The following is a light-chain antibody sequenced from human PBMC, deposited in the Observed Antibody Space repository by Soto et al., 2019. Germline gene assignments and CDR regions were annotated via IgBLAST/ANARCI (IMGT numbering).Light chain of an antibody. V-gene: IGKV1-39*01. CDR1: QSISSY. Sequence: DIKMTQSPSSLSASVGDRVTITCRASQSISSYLNWYQQKPGKAPKLLIYAASSLQSGVPSRFSGSGSGTDFTLTISSLQPEDFATYYCQQSYSTPPVTFGPGTKVDI. CDR2: AAS. J-gene: IGKJ3*01. CDR3: QQSYSTPPVT.